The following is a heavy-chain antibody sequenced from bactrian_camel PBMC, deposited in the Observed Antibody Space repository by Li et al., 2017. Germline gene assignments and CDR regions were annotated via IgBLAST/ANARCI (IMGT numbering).Heavy chain of an antibody. CDR1: QFTFSSYD. J-gene: IGHJ4*01. V-gene: IGHV3S40*01. Sequence: DVQLVESGGGLVQPGGSLRLSCVASQFTFSSYDMAWVRQAPGKGLEWVSTIHSNGRNTFYPDSVKGRFTISRDNAKNTVYLQMERLKSEDTALYYCTTRISECVYYTSSDGCYSHRGQGTQVTVS. D-gene: IGHD2*01. CDR2: IHSNGRNT.